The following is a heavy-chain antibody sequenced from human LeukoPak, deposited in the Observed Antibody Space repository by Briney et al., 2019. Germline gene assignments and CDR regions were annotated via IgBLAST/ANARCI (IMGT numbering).Heavy chain of an antibody. D-gene: IGHD5-18*01. CDR3: ARGGGYSYGYVDY. Sequence: SETLSLTRTVTRGFNSSYHWSWIRQPAGKELEGIGRIYTSGSTNYNPSLKSRVTMSVDTSKNQFSLRLSSVTAADTAVYYCARGGGYSYGYVDYWGQGTLVTVSS. J-gene: IGHJ4*02. V-gene: IGHV4-4*07. CDR1: RGFNSSYH. CDR2: IYTSGST.